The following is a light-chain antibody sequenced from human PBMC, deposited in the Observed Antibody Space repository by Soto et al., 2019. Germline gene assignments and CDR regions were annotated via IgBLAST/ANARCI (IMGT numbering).Light chain of an antibody. V-gene: IGKV3D-20*02. J-gene: IGKJ5*01. Sequence: EIVLTQSPGTLSLSPGERATLSFRSSHSVSSNYLAWYQQNPGQAPRLLIYDASKRATGIPARFSGSGSGTNFTLTISSLEPEDFAVYYCQQRRSWPRAFGQGTRLEIK. CDR2: DAS. CDR1: HSVSSNY. CDR3: QQRRSWPRA.